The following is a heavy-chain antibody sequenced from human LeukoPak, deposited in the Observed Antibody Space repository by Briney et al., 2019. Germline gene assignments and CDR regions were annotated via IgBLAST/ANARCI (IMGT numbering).Heavy chain of an antibody. CDR3: ARSGYCTNALCLGWFDP. J-gene: IGHJ5*02. Sequence: GEPLKISCKGSGYSFTSYWIAWVRQIPGKGLEWMGIIYPGDSYTRYSPSFQGQVTISADKSISTAYLKWSSLKASDTAMYYCARSGYCTNALCLGWFDPWGQGTLVTVSS. D-gene: IGHD2-8*01. CDR1: GYSFTSYW. V-gene: IGHV5-51*01. CDR2: IYPGDSYT.